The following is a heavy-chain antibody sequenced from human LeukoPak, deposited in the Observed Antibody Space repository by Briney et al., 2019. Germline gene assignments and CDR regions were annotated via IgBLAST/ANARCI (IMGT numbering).Heavy chain of an antibody. J-gene: IGHJ4*02. CDR2: TYYRSKWYS. V-gene: IGHV6-1*01. D-gene: IGHD6-19*01. Sequence: SQTLSLTCAISGDSVSSNSAAWHWIRQSPSRGLEWLGRTYYRSKWYSDYAVSVKSRVTINPDTSKNQFSLHLNSVTPEDTAVYYCVRGSLAVAAIDYWGQGTLVTVSS. CDR1: GDSVSSNSAA. CDR3: VRGSLAVAAIDY.